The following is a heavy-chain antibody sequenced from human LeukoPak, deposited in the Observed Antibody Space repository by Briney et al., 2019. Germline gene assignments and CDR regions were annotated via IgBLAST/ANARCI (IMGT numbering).Heavy chain of an antibody. D-gene: IGHD7-27*01. J-gene: IGHJ4*02. V-gene: IGHV3-23*01. CDR3: VRDGSSWGNFDY. Sequence: GGSLRLSCAASGFTFSSYGLAWVRQAPGKGLEWVASIFRSGDSTYYADSVKGRFTISRDNSRNTLYLQMNSLRTEDTAVYYCVRDGSSWGNFDYWGQGTLVSVSS. CDR2: IFRSGDST. CDR1: GFTFSSYG.